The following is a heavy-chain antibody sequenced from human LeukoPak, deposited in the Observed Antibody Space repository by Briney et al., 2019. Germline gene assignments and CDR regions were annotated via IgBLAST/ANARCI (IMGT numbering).Heavy chain of an antibody. D-gene: IGHD4-17*01. V-gene: IGHV6-1*01. CDR1: GDSVSSNSAA. CDR3: ARAPLDDYGDPGSLDY. J-gene: IGHJ4*02. Sequence: HSQTLSLTCAISGDSVSSNSAAWNWIRQSPSRGLEWLGRTYYRSKWYNDYAVSVKSRITINPDTSKNQFSLQLNSVTPEDTAVYYCARAPLDDYGDPGSLDYWGQGTLVTVSS. CDR2: TYYRSKWYN.